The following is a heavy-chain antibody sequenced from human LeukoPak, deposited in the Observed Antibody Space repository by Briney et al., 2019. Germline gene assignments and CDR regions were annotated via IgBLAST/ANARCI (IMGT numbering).Heavy chain of an antibody. CDR3: ARERPGIAAWFDP. D-gene: IGHD6-13*01. J-gene: IGHJ5*02. Sequence: EASVKVSCKASGYTFTGYYVHWVRQAPGQGLEWMGWMNPKSDGTNYAQKFEARVTMNRDTSISTAYMELSRLRSDDTAVYYCARERPGIAAWFDPWGQGTLVTVSS. CDR2: MNPKSDGT. V-gene: IGHV1-2*02. CDR1: GYTFTGYY.